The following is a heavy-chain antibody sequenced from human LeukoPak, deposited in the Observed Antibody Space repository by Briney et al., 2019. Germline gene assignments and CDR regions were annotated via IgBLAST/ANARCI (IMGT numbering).Heavy chain of an antibody. CDR2: FDPEDGET. Sequence: ASVKVSCKASGYTFTGYYMHWVRQAPGQGLEWMGGFDPEDGETFYAQKFQGRVTMTEDTSTDTAYMELSSLRSEDTAVYYCATDYYYDSSGSYYTVDYWGQGTLVTVSS. V-gene: IGHV1-24*01. CDR1: GYTFTGYY. D-gene: IGHD3-22*01. CDR3: ATDYYYDSSGSYYTVDY. J-gene: IGHJ4*02.